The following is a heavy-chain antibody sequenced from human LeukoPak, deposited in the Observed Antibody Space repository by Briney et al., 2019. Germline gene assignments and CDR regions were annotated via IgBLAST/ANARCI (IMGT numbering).Heavy chain of an antibody. CDR2: ISASSGHT. CDR3: ARHKYTSAWYDYDY. D-gene: IGHD6-19*01. Sequence: GGSLRLSCAASGFTFSDYYMSWIRQAPGKGLEWVSYISASSGHTNYADSVKGRFTISRDNAKGSLFLLMNNLRAEDTAVFFCARHKYTSAWYDYDYWGQGTLVTVSS. J-gene: IGHJ4*02. V-gene: IGHV3-11*03. CDR1: GFTFSDYY.